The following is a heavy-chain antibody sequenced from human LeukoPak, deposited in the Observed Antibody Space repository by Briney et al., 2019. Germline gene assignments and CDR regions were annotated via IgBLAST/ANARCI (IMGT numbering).Heavy chain of an antibody. CDR1: GGSISSYY. J-gene: IGHJ3*02. V-gene: IGHV4-59*01. CDR3: ARGSPEPVLRYFDWFGDAFDI. CDR2: IYYSGST. Sequence: PSETLSLTCTVSGGSISSYYWSWIRQPPGKGLEWIGCIYYSGSTNYNPSLKNRVTISVDTSKNQFSLKLSSVTAADTAVYYCARGSPEPVLRYFDWFGDAFDIWGQGTMVTVSS. D-gene: IGHD3-9*01.